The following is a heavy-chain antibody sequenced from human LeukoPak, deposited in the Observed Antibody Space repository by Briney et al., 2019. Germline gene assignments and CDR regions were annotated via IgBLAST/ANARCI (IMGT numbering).Heavy chain of an antibody. Sequence: KPSETLSLTCAVYGGSFSGYYWSWIRQPPGKGLEWIGEINHSGSTNYNPSLKSRVTISVDTSKNQFSLKLSSVTAADTAVYYCARVRIQLWLRYGMDVWGKGTTVTVSS. D-gene: IGHD5-18*01. J-gene: IGHJ6*04. CDR2: INHSGST. CDR1: GGSFSGYY. V-gene: IGHV4-34*01. CDR3: ARVRIQLWLRYGMDV.